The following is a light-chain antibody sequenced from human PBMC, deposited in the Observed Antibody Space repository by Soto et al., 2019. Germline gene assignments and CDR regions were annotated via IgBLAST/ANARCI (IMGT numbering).Light chain of an antibody. CDR1: QSLLHSNGYNY. J-gene: IGKJ2*01. CDR3: MQALQTPWT. Sequence: DCVMTQSPLSLPVTPGEPASISCRSSQSLLHSNGYNYLDWYLQKPGQSPQLLIFLGSNRASGVPDRFSGSGSGTDFTLKISRVEAEDFGVYYCMQALQTPWTFGQGTKLEIE. CDR2: LGS. V-gene: IGKV2-28*01.